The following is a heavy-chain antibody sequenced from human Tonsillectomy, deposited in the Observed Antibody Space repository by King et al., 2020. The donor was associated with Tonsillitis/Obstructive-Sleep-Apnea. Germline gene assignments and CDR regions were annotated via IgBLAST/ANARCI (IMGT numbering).Heavy chain of an antibody. D-gene: IGHD3-10*01. CDR3: ARSYYFGSGSPNNMDV. CDR1: GGSISSYY. V-gene: IGHV4-59*08. J-gene: IGHJ6*03. CDR2: IYYSGST. Sequence: VQLQESGPGLVKPSETLSLTCTVSGGSISSYYWSWIRQPPGKGLEWIGYIYYSGSTNYNPSLKSRVTISVDTSKNQFSLKLSSVTAADTAVYYCARSYYFGSGSPNNMDVWGKGTTVTVSS.